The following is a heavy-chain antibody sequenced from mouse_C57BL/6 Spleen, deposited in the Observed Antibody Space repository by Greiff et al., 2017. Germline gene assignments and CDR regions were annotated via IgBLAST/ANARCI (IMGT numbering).Heavy chain of an antibody. CDR1: GFSLTSYG. D-gene: IGHD2-3*01. J-gene: IGHJ4*01. CDR2: IWRGGST. Sequence: VQLQQSGPGLVQPSQSLSITCTVSGFSLTSYGVHWVRQSPGKGLEWLGVIWRGGSTAYNAAFMSRLSITKDNSKSQVFFKMNSLQADDTAIYYCAKKDDGYYGGAMDYWGQGTSVTVSS. CDR3: AKKDDGYYGGAMDY. V-gene: IGHV2-5*01.